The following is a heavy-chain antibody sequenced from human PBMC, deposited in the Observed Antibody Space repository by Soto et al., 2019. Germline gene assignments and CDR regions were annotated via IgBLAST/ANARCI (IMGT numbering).Heavy chain of an antibody. CDR1: GFSLSNARMG. V-gene: IGHV2-26*01. CDR3: ARSYSSSSTGYYYGMDV. CDR2: IFSNDEK. Sequence: QDTLKESGPVLVKPTETLTLTCTVSGFSLSNARMGVSWIRQPPGKALEWLAHIFSNDEKSYSTSLKSRLTIAKDTSKSQVVLTMTNMDPVDTATYYCARSYSSSSTGYYYGMDVWGQGTTVTVSS. D-gene: IGHD6-6*01. J-gene: IGHJ6*02.